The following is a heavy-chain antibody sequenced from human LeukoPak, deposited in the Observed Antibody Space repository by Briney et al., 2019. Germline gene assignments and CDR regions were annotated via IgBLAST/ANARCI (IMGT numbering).Heavy chain of an antibody. J-gene: IGHJ3*02. CDR1: GFTFSSYA. D-gene: IGHD2/OR15-2a*01. CDR2: ISGSGGST. Sequence: GGSQRLSCAASGFTFSSYAMSWVRQAPGKGLEWVSAISGSGGSTYYADSVKGRFTISRDNSKNTLYLQMNSLRAEDTAVYYCAKDVKSYTYWNNYQTTDALDIWGQGAMVTVSS. CDR3: AKDVKSYTYWNNYQTTDALDI. V-gene: IGHV3-23*01.